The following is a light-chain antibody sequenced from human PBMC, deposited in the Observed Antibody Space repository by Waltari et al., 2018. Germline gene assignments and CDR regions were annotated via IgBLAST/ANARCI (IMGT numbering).Light chain of an antibody. J-gene: IGLJ3*02. CDR1: RSNIGSST. V-gene: IGLV1-44*01. Sequence: QSVLTQPPSESGTPGQRVTISCSASRSNIGSSTVSWYPHLPGTAPQLLLYSNKQRPSGVPDRFSGSKSGTSASLAISGLQSEDEADYYCATWDDRLDGWVFGGGTRLTVL. CDR3: ATWDDRLDGWV. CDR2: SNK.